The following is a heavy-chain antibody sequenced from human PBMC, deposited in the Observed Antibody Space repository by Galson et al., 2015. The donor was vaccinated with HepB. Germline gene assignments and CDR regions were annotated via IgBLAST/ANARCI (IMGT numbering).Heavy chain of an antibody. CDR2: ISSSSSTI. CDR3: AREPYYYDSSGYLGLL. Sequence: SLRLSCAASGFTFSSYSMNWVRQAPGKGLEWVSYISSSSSTIYYADSVKGRFTISRDNAKNSLYLQMNSLRAEDTAVYYCAREPYYYDSSGYLGLLWGQGTMVTVSS. V-gene: IGHV3-48*04. J-gene: IGHJ3*01. D-gene: IGHD3-22*01. CDR1: GFTFSSYS.